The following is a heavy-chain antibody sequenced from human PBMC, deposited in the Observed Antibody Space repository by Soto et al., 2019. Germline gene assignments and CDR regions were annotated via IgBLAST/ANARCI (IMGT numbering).Heavy chain of an antibody. J-gene: IGHJ4*02. D-gene: IGHD6-13*01. CDR3: ARLTDSSSWSSFDY. Sequence: PSETLSLTCSVSGVALSRHYWSWIRQSPGKGLEWIGYAYYSGNTNYNPSLKSRVAISVDTSKKQFSLKLTSVTIADTAVYYCARLTDSSSWSSFDYWGRGTLVTVSS. CDR1: GVALSRHY. V-gene: IGHV4-59*11. CDR2: AYYSGNT.